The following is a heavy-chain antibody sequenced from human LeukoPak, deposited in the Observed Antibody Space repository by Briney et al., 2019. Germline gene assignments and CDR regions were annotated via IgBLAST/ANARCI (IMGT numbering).Heavy chain of an antibody. Sequence: GGSLRLSCAASGFTFSSYGMHWVRQAPGKGLEWVAFIRYDGSNKYCADSVKGRFTISRDNSKNTLYLQMNSLRAEDTAVYYCAKEDIVVVPAADDAFDIWGQGTMVTVSS. CDR1: GFTFSSYG. J-gene: IGHJ3*02. V-gene: IGHV3-30*02. CDR3: AKEDIVVVPAADDAFDI. CDR2: IRYDGSNK. D-gene: IGHD2-2*01.